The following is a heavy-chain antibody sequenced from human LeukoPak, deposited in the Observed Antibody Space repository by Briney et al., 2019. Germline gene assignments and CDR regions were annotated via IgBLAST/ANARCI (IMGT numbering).Heavy chain of an antibody. Sequence: SETLSLRCTVSGDSIRGDYWSWIRQPPGKRLEWIGYIYYTGNTTYNPSLKSRVTMSIDTSRKLFSLRLASVTAADTAVYFCARHPGASFDSWGQGNLVTVSS. CDR2: IYYTGNT. J-gene: IGHJ5*01. CDR3: ARHPGASFDS. V-gene: IGHV4-59*08. D-gene: IGHD7-27*01. CDR1: GDSIRGDY.